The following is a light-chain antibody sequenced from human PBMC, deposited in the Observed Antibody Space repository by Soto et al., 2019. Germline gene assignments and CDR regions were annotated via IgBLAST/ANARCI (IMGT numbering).Light chain of an antibody. Sequence: EIVLTQSPGTLSLSPGERATLSCRASQTVRTNYLAWFQHKPGQAPRLLIDGASSRATGIPDRFSGSGSGTDFTLTINRLEPEDFAVYFCQQYSGSPLTFGGGTKVEIE. J-gene: IGKJ4*01. V-gene: IGKV3-20*01. CDR1: QTVRTNY. CDR3: QQYSGSPLT. CDR2: GAS.